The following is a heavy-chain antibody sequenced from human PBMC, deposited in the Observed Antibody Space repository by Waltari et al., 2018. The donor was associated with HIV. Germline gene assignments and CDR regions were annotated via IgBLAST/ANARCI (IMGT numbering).Heavy chain of an antibody. D-gene: IGHD3-10*01. CDR3: ARDQGVLGFDP. CDR2: ISSSSSTI. J-gene: IGHJ5*02. Sequence: EVRLVESGGGLVQPGGSLRLSCRASGLIFCKYRMSWVRQAPGRGLEWVSYISSSSSTIYYADSVTGRFTISRDNAKNSLYLQMNSLSAEDTAVYYCARDQGVLGFDPWGQGTLVTVSS. CDR1: GLIFCKYR. V-gene: IGHV3-48*04.